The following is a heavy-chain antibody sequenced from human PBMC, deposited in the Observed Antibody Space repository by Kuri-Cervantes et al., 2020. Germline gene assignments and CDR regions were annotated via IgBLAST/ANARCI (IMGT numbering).Heavy chain of an antibody. CDR1: GFTVSGHE. CDR3: ARPTRFYYYHGMDV. CDR2: IWYDGSNK. J-gene: IGHJ6*02. Sequence: GESLKISCAGSGFTVSGHEMSWVRQAPGKGLEWVAVIWYDGSNKYYADSVKGRFTISRDNSKNTLYLQMNSLRAEDTAVYYCARPTRFYYYHGMDVWGQGTTVTVSS. V-gene: IGHV3-33*08. D-gene: IGHD3-10*02.